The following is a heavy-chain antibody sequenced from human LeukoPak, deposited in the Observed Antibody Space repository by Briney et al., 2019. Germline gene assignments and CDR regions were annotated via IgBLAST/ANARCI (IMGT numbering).Heavy chain of an antibody. Sequence: ASVKVSCKASGYTFTSYDINWVRQATGQGLEWMGWMNPNSGNTGYAQKFQGRVTITRNTSISTAYMELSSLRSEDTAVYYCARTRIYYYYMDVWGKGTTATVSS. CDR2: MNPNSGNT. CDR3: ARTRIYYYYMDV. V-gene: IGHV1-8*03. CDR1: GYTFTSYD. D-gene: IGHD2-15*01. J-gene: IGHJ6*03.